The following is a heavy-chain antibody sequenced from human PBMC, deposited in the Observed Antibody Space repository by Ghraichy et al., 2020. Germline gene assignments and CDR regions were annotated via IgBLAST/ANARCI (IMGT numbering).Heavy chain of an antibody. J-gene: IGHJ4*02. D-gene: IGHD2-8*01. V-gene: IGHV3-23*01. CDR2: ISGSGGST. Sequence: GGSLRLSCAASGFTFSSYAMSWVRQAPGKGLEWVSAISGSGGSTYYADSVKGRFTISRDNSKNTLYLQMNSLRAEDTAVYYCAKDTLMVYAMGGWVYWGQGTLVTVSS. CDR1: GFTFSSYA. CDR3: AKDTLMVYAMGGWVY.